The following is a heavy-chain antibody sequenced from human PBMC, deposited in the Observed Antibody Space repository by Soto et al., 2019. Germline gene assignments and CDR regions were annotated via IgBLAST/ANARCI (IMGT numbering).Heavy chain of an antibody. CDR1: GGSISSGDYY. Sequence: TSETLSLTCTVSGGSISSGDYYWSWIRQPPGKGLEWIGYIYYSGSTYYNPSLKSRVTMSLDTSKNQFSLKLSSVTAADTAVYYCERERSLNWFDPWGQGTLVTVS. CDR2: IYYSGST. J-gene: IGHJ5*02. V-gene: IGHV4-30-4*01. CDR3: ERERSLNWFDP.